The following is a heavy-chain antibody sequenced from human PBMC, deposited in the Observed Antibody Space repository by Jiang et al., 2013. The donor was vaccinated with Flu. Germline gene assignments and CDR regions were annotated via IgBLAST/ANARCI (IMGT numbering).Heavy chain of an antibody. CDR2: SALTMVT. V-gene: IGHV1-18*01. J-gene: IGHJ5*02. CDR1: GYTLPAMV. D-gene: IGHD2-2*01. Sequence: PGASVKVSCKASGYTLPAMVSAGCDRPLDKGLSGWDGSALTMVTQTMHRSSRGRVTMTTDTSTSTAYMELRSLRSDDTAVYYCARVIFYCSSTSCHAWFDPWGQGTLVTVSS. CDR3: ARVIFYCSSTSCHAWFDP.